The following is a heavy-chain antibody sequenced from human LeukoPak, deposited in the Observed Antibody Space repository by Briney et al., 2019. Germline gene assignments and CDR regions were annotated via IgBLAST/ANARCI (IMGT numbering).Heavy chain of an antibody. D-gene: IGHD2-2*02. CDR1: GFTFSSYA. Sequence: PGGSLRLSCAASGFTFSSYAMSWVRQAPGKGLDLVSAISGSGGSTYYADSVKGRFTISRDNAKNSLYLQMNSLRAEDTAVYYFVPAEDGIRDTPHFDIWGQGTMVTVSS. CDR2: ISGSGGST. J-gene: IGHJ3*02. CDR3: VPAEDGIRDTPHFDI. V-gene: IGHV3-23*01.